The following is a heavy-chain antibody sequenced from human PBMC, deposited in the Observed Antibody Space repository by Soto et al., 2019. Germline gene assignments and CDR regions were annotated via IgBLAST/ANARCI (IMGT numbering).Heavy chain of an antibody. CDR3: ARDGHGMDV. J-gene: IGHJ6*02. CDR1: GTSISSYY. V-gene: IGHV4-59*01. CDR2: IHVSGST. Sequence: ETLSLTFTVSGTSISSYYWSWIRQPPGKGLEWIGYIHVSGSTNDNPSLKGRVTMSIDTSKNQFSLKLSSVTAADTAVYYCARDGHGMDVWGQGTKVTVSS.